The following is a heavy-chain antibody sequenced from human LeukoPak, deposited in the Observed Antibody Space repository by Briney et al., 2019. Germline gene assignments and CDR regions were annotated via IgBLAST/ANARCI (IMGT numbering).Heavy chain of an antibody. CDR1: GFTFSSYN. J-gene: IGHJ3*02. V-gene: IGHV3-21*01. D-gene: IGHD3-10*01. Sequence: GGSLRLSCAASGFTFSSYNMNWVRQAPGKGLEWVSSISRSSTYIYYADSVKGRFTISRDNAKNSLYLQMNSLRAEDTAVYYCARETMVRGNAFDIWGQGTMVTVSS. CDR2: ISRSSTYI. CDR3: ARETMVRGNAFDI.